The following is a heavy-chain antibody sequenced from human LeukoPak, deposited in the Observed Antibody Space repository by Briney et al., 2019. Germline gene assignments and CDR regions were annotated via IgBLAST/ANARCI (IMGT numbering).Heavy chain of an antibody. CDR1: GFTFSNYA. D-gene: IGHD3-10*01. CDR3: TTWGGSYGIY. J-gene: IGHJ4*02. V-gene: IGHV3-30*04. Sequence: GGSLRLSCAASGFTFSNYAMHWVRQAPGKGLEWVAVISYDGNNKYYADSVKGRLTISRDNSKNTLYLQMNSLRAEDTAVYYCTTWGGSYGIYWGQGTLVTVSS. CDR2: ISYDGNNK.